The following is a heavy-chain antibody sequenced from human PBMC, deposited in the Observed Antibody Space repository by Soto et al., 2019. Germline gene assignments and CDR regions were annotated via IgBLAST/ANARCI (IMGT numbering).Heavy chain of an antibody. J-gene: IGHJ4*02. CDR1: GFTFTNFA. D-gene: IGHD2-15*01. CDR2: ISGSGSST. V-gene: IGHV3-23*01. Sequence: GGSLRLSCAASGFTFTNFAMSWVRQAPGKGLEWVSAISGSGSSTNYADSVKGRFTISRDNSKNTLYLEMNSLRAEDTALYYCAKGFCSSSSCSRGYYDYWGQGTLVTVSS. CDR3: AKGFCSSSSCSRGYYDY.